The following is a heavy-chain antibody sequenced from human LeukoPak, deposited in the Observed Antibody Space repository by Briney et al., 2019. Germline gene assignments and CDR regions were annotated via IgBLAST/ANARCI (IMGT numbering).Heavy chain of an antibody. CDR3: ARRAPSHDFDD. J-gene: IGHJ4*02. CDR1: GFTFSDYY. Sequence: GGSLRLSCAASGFTFSDYYMSWIRQAPGKGLEWVSYISSSGSTVYYADSVKGRFTISRDNAKSSLYLQMNSLRAEDTALYYCARRAPSHDFDDWGQGTLVTVSS. V-gene: IGHV3-11*04. CDR2: ISSSGSTV.